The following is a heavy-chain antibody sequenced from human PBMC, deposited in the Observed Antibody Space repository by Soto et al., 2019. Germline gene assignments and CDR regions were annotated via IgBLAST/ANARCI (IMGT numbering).Heavy chain of an antibody. CDR1: GYTFTTFW. CDR3: PRLFCSTTPGDSWFDP. J-gene: IGHJ5*02. D-gene: IGHD2-2*01. CDR2: IDPRDSYV. Sequence: GESLKISCTGFGYTFTTFWISWVRQMPGKGLEWMGRIDPRDSYVNYSPSFQVHVTFSLDNSISTAYLLWCSLKASDTAMYYSPRLFCSTTPGDSWFDPWGQGTLVTVSS. V-gene: IGHV5-10-1*01.